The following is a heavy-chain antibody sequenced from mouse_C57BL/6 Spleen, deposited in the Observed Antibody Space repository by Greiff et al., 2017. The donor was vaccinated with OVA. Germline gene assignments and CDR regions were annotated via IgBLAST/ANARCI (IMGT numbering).Heavy chain of an antibody. Sequence: QVQLQQSGAELVKPGASVKISCKASGYAFSSYWMNWVKQRPGKGLEWIGQIYPGDGDTNYNGKFKGKATLTADKSSSTAYMQLSSLTSEDSAVYFCARWPLSYDGYYVDYWGQGTTRTVSS. CDR3: ARWPLSYDGYYVDY. CDR2: IYPGDGDT. D-gene: IGHD2-3*01. V-gene: IGHV1-80*01. J-gene: IGHJ2*01. CDR1: GYAFSSYW.